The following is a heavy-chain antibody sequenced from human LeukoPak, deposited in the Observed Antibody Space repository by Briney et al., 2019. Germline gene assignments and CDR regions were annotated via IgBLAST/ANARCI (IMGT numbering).Heavy chain of an antibody. CDR1: GYTFIDYF. D-gene: IGHD3-10*01. Sequence: GASVKVSCKASGYTFIDYFIHWVRQAPGQGLEWMGGITPNSGYTNYAQKFRGRVTVTRDTSISTAYVELSRLTSDDTAVYYCARGGEKGWFDPWGQGTLVTVSS. J-gene: IGHJ5*02. V-gene: IGHV1-2*02. CDR2: ITPNSGYT. CDR3: ARGGEKGWFDP.